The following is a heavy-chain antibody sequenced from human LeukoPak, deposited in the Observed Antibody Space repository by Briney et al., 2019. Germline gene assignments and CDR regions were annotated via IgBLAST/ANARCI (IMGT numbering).Heavy chain of an antibody. CDR2: IYSGGST. V-gene: IGHV3-53*01. CDR1: GFTVNSNY. D-gene: IGHD3-3*01. CDR3: ARSANSIFGVVPLDS. Sequence: GVSLRLSCAASGFTVNSNYMNWVRQAPGKGLEWVSVIYSGGSTYYADSVKGRFTISRDSSKNTLYLQMSSLRAEDTAVYYCARSANSIFGVVPLDSWGQGTLVTVYS. J-gene: IGHJ4*02.